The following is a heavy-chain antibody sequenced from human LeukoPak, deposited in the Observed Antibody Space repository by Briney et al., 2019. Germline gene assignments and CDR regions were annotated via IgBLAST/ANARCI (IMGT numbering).Heavy chain of an antibody. CDR3: ARAQDFSDSSGPNYLDF. D-gene: IGHD3-22*01. CDR2: FSHRGGS. Sequence: SETLSLTCIVSGYSLSSGFFCDWIRQSPGKGLEWIGSFSHRGGSYHNPSLKSRVTISVDTSKNQFSLKLLSVTAADTAVYYCARAQDFSDSSGPNYLDFWGQGILVTVSS. V-gene: IGHV4-38-2*02. J-gene: IGHJ4*02. CDR1: GYSLSSGFF.